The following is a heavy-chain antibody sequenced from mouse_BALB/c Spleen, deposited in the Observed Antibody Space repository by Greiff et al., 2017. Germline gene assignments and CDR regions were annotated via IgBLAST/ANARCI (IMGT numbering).Heavy chain of an antibody. CDR2: ISSGGSYT. V-gene: IGHV5-9-3*01. CDR1: GFTFSSYA. D-gene: IGHD2-1*01. J-gene: IGHJ3*01. CDR3: AREGYGNYPFAY. Sequence: EVQLMESGGGLVKPGGSLKLSCAASGFTFSSYAMSWVRQTPEKRLEWVATISSGGSYTYYPDSVKGRFTISRDNAKNTLYLQMSSLRSEDTAMYYCAREGYGNYPFAYWGQGTLVTVSA.